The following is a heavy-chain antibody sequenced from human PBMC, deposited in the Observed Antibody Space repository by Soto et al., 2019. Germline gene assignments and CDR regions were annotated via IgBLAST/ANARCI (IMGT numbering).Heavy chain of an antibody. J-gene: IGHJ6*04. CDR3: YKVVRQCIDDSAYGMGV. D-gene: IGHD5-12*01. Sequence: GGSLRLSCAASGFTFSSYGMHWVRQAPGKGLEWVAVIWYDGSNKYYADSVKGRFTISRDNSKNTLYLQMNSLRAEDTAVYYWYKVVRQCIDDSAYGMGVWGKGTTVTV. CDR1: GFTFSSYG. CDR2: IWYDGSNK. V-gene: IGHV3-33*01.